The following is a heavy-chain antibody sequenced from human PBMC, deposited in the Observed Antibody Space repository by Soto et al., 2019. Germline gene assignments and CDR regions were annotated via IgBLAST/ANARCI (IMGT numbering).Heavy chain of an antibody. Sequence: GGSLRLSCAASGFTFSSYAMSWVRQAPGKGLEWVSVISGSGGNTYYADSVKGRFTISRDNSKNTLYLQMNSLRAEDTAVYYCAKEGGASSYYYFDYWGQGTLVTVSS. CDR3: AKEGGASSYYYFDY. CDR1: GFTFSSYA. J-gene: IGHJ4*02. CDR2: ISGSGGNT. D-gene: IGHD2-21*01. V-gene: IGHV3-23*01.